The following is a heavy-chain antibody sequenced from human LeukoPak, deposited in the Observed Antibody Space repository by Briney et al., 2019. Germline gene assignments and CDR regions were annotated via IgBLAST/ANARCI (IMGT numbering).Heavy chain of an antibody. V-gene: IGHV3-30*02. D-gene: IGHD3-10*01. Sequence: PGGSLRLSCAASGFTFSSYGMHWVRQAPGKGLEWVAFIRYDGSNKYYADSVKGRFTISRDNSKNTLYLQMNSLRAEDTAVYYCAKDQPAKRRLLWFGELSGAFDIWGQGTMVTVSS. J-gene: IGHJ3*02. CDR1: GFTFSSYG. CDR3: AKDQPAKRRLLWFGELSGAFDI. CDR2: IRYDGSNK.